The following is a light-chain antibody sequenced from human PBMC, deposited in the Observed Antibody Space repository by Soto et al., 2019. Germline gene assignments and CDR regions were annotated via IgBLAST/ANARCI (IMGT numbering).Light chain of an antibody. CDR3: QQLNSYPNT. V-gene: IGKV1-9*01. CDR2: AAS. CDR1: QGISSY. Sequence: DIQLTQSPSFLSASVGDRVTITCRASQGISSYLAWYQQKPGKAPTLLIYAASTLQSGVPSRFSGSGSGTEGTLTLCQLQTEDFATYSCQQLNSYPNTFGQGTKLELK. J-gene: IGKJ2*01.